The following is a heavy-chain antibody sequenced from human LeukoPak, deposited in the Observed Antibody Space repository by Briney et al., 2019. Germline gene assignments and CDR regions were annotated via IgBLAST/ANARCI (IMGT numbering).Heavy chain of an antibody. CDR1: GFTFSSYA. D-gene: IGHD3-9*01. V-gene: IGHV3-23*01. CDR3: AKESYDILTGLNNWFDP. Sequence: GGSLRLSCAASGFTFSSYAMSWVRQAPGKGLEWVSAISGSGGSTYYADSVKGRFTISRDNSKNTLYLQVNSLRAEDTAVYYCAKESYDILTGLNNWFDPWGQGTLVTVSS. J-gene: IGHJ5*02. CDR2: ISGSGGST.